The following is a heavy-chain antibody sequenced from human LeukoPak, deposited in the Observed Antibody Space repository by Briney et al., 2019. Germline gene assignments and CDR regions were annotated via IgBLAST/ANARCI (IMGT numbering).Heavy chain of an antibody. Sequence: SVKCYCQAYGGNFSSYAISWVRQAPGQGLEWMGGIIPIFGTADYAQKFQGRVTTTTAESTRTTYMELRRLGSEATARHCSARDSTRHYTDWGHGTLVTFSS. J-gene: IGHJ4*01. V-gene: IGHV1-69*05. CDR2: IIPIFGTA. CDR3: ARDSTRHYTD. CDR1: GGNFSSYA. D-gene: IGHD2-2*02.